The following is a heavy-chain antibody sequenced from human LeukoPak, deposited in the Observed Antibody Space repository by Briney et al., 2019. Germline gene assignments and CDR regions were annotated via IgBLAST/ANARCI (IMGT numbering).Heavy chain of an antibody. CDR2: INSDGSST. D-gene: IGHD3-16*02. CDR1: GFTFSSYW. J-gene: IGHJ4*02. CDR3: AREPDYVWGSYRLFDY. Sequence: GGSLRLSCAASGFTFSSYWMHWVRQAPGKGLVWVSRINSDGSSTSYADSVKGRFTISRDNAKNSLYLQMNSLRAEDTAVYYCAREPDYVWGSYRLFDYWGQGTLVTVSS. V-gene: IGHV3-74*01.